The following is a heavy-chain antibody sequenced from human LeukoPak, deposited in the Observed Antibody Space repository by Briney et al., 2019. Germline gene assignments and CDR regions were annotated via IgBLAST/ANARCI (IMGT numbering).Heavy chain of an antibody. CDR3: AKSSYYDSSGFYREYYFDY. Sequence: GGSQRLSCAASGFTFSSYCMNWVRQAPGKGLEWVSSISGTGGSTHYADSVKGRFTISRDNSKNTLYLQMNSLRAGDTAVYYCAKSSYYDSSGFYREYYFDYWGQGTLVPVSS. V-gene: IGHV3-23*01. CDR1: GFTFSSYC. CDR2: ISGTGGST. J-gene: IGHJ4*02. D-gene: IGHD3-22*01.